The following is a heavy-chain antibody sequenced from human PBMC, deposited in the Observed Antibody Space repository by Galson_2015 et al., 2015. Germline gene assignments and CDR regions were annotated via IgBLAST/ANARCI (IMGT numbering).Heavy chain of an antibody. Sequence: SLRLSCAGSGFTFGSYGMHWVRQAPGKGLEWVAVICYDGSSTDYADSVKGRFTISRDNSKNTLYLQMNSLRAEDTAVYYCAREPAVVVATTSASFPPPVDYWGHATLGTVSS. D-gene: IGHD2-15*01. CDR1: GFTFGSYG. CDR2: ICYDGSST. J-gene: IGHJ4*01. CDR3: AREPAVVVATTSASFPPPVDY. V-gene: IGHV3-33*01.